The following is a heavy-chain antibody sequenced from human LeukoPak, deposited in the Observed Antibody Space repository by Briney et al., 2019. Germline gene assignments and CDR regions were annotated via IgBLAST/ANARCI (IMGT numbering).Heavy chain of an antibody. D-gene: IGHD1-26*01. J-gene: IGHJ6*03. CDR2: ISSSSSTI. CDR3: AKDGDTVSGTYYYDMDV. CDR1: GFTFSSYA. V-gene: IGHV3-48*01. Sequence: GGSLRLSCAASGFTFSSYAMSWVRQAPGKGLEWVSYISSSSSTIYYADSVKGRFTISRDNAKNSLYLQMNSLRGEDTAVYYCAKDGDTVSGTYYYDMDVWGKGTTVTIS.